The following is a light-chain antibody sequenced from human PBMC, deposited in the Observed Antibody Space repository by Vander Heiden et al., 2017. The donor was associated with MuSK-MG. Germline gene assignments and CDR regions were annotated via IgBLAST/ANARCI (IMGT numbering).Light chain of an antibody. Sequence: EIVITQSPATLSVSPGERATLSCRARQSVSSNFAWYQQKPGQAPRLLIHAASTRATGIPARFSGSGSGTEFTLTISSLQSEDFAVYYCQQYNNWPLTFGGGTKVEIK. V-gene: IGKV3-15*01. CDR1: QSVSSN. J-gene: IGKJ4*01. CDR2: AAS. CDR3: QQYNNWPLT.